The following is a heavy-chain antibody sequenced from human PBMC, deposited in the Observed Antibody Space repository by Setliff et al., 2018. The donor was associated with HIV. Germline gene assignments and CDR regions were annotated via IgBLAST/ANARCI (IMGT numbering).Heavy chain of an antibody. D-gene: IGHD4-4*01. CDR2: INHSGST. Sequence: SETLSLTCAVYGGSFSGYYWSWIRQPPGKGLEWIGEINHSGSTNYNPSLKSRVTISVDTSKNQFSLKLSSVTAADTAVYYCARTHYSFNLLEYYYYYMDVWGKGTTVTVSS. CDR1: GGSFSGYY. CDR3: ARTHYSFNLLEYYYYYMDV. V-gene: IGHV4-34*01. J-gene: IGHJ6*03.